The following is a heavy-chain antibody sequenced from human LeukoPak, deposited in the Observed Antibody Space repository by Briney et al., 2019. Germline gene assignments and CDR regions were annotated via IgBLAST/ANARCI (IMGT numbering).Heavy chain of an antibody. CDR1: GFTFSSYA. CDR2: ISGSGGST. CDR3: AKGGGARVNYYYYYMDV. J-gene: IGHJ6*03. V-gene: IGHV3-23*01. Sequence: GGSLRLSCAASGFTFSSYAMSWVRQAPGKGLEWVSAISGSGGSTYYADSVKGRFTISRDNSKNTLYLQMNSLRAEDTAVYYCAKGGGARVNYYYYYMDVWGKGTTVTVSS. D-gene: IGHD3-16*01.